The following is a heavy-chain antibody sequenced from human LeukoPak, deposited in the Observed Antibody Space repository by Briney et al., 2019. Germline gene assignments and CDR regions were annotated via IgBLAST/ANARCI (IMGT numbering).Heavy chain of an antibody. CDR3: AKDFNDWFDP. V-gene: IGHV3-30*02. Sequence: GGSLRLSCAASGFTFSSYGMHWVRQAPGKGLEWVVFIRYDGSNKYYADSVKGRFTISRDNSKNTLYLQMNSLRAEDTAVYYCAKDFNDWFDPWGQGTLVTVSS. CDR1: GFTFSSYG. J-gene: IGHJ5*02. CDR2: IRYDGSNK. D-gene: IGHD2-8*01.